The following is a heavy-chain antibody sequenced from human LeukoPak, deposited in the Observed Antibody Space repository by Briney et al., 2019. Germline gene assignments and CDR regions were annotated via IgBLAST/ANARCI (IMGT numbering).Heavy chain of an antibody. CDR1: GYTFNSYD. D-gene: IGHD2-15*01. CDR3: AREGWYSRWFDP. Sequence: GASVKVSCKASGYTFNSYDISWVRQAPGQGLEWMGWISAYNGNTNYAQKLQGRVTMTTDTSTSTAYMKLRSLRSDDTAVYCCAREGWYSRWFDPWGQGTLVTVSS. J-gene: IGHJ5*02. CDR2: ISAYNGNT. V-gene: IGHV1-18*01.